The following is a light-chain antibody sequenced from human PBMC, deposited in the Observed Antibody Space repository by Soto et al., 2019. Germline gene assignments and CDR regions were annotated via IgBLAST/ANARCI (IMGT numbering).Light chain of an antibody. Sequence: QSVLTQPPSVSGAPGQRVTISCTGSSSNIGAHYDVHWYQQLPGTAPKLLIYGNSNRPSGVPDRFSGSKSGTSASLAITGLQAEDEADYYCCSFALRSTLIFGGGTKVTVL. CDR1: SSNIGAHYD. J-gene: IGLJ2*01. CDR2: GNS. CDR3: CSFALRSTLI. V-gene: IGLV1-40*01.